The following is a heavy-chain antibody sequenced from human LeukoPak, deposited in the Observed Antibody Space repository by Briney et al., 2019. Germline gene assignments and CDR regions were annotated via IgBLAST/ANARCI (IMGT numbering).Heavy chain of an antibody. Sequence: SETLSLTCTVSGGSISSSSYYWGWIRQPPGKGLEWIGSIYYSGSTYYNPSLKSRVTISVDTSKNQFSLKLSSVTAADTAVYYCARRGGGYDGRDYWGQGNLVTVSS. D-gene: IGHD5-12*01. J-gene: IGHJ4*02. CDR1: GGSISSSSYY. CDR2: IYYSGST. V-gene: IGHV4-39*01. CDR3: ARRGGGYDGRDY.